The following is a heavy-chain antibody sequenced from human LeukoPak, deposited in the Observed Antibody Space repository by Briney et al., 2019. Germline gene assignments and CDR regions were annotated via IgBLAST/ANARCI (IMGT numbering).Heavy chain of an antibody. Sequence: PGGSLRLSCAASGFTFSSYWMSWVRQAPGKGLEWVANIKQDGSEKYYVDSVKGRCTISRDNAKNSLYLQMNSLRAEDTAVYYCARDWYYDILTGYYLQPFDYWGQGALVTVSS. CDR1: GFTFSSYW. CDR2: IKQDGSEK. D-gene: IGHD3-9*01. V-gene: IGHV3-7*01. CDR3: ARDWYYDILTGYYLQPFDY. J-gene: IGHJ4*02.